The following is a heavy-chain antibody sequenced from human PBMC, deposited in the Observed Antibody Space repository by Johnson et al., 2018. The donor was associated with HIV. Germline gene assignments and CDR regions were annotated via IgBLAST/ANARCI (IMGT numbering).Heavy chain of an antibody. CDR1: GFTFSNAW. D-gene: IGHD1-26*01. Sequence: VQLVESGGGVVQPGGSLRLSCAASGFTFSNAWMSWVRQAPGKGLEGVGRIKSKTDGGTTDYAEPVKGRFTISKEDSKNTLYLQMNSLRVEDTAVYYCAREQATLFFRASGAAFNIWGQGTTVTVSS. CDR2: IKSKTDGGTT. V-gene: IGHV3-15*01. CDR3: AREQATLFFRASGAAFNI. J-gene: IGHJ3*02.